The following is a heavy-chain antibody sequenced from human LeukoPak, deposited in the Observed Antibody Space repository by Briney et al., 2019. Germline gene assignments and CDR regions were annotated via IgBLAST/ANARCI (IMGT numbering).Heavy chain of an antibody. CDR2: IHPGDSDT. V-gene: IGHV5-51*01. D-gene: IGHD3-10*01. Sequence: GESLKISCKGSGYIFTSYWIGWVRQMPGKGLEWMGIIHPGDSDTRYSPSFQGQVTMSVDKSISTAYLQWSSLKASDSAMYYCARRPGIEGRFDYWGQGTLVTVSS. CDR3: ARRPGIEGRFDY. J-gene: IGHJ4*02. CDR1: GYIFTSYW.